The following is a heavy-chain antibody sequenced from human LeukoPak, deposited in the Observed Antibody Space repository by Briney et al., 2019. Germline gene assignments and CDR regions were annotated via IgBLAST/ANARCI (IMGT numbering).Heavy chain of an antibody. CDR1: GGSISSSSYY. Sequence: PSETLSLTCTVSGGSISSSSYYWGWIRQPPGKGLEWIGSIYYSGSTYYNPSLKSRVTISVDTSKNQFSPKLSSVTAADTAVYYCARRHKELLYWGQGTLVTVSS. CDR2: IYYSGST. J-gene: IGHJ4*02. V-gene: IGHV4-39*01. CDR3: ARRHKELLY. D-gene: IGHD1-26*01.